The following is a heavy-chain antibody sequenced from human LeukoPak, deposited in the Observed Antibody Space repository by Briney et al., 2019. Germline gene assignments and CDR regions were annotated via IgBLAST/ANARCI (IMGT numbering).Heavy chain of an antibody. CDR3: ARGGRWELPRPYAFDI. J-gene: IGHJ3*02. V-gene: IGHV1-18*01. CDR1: GYTFTSYG. CDR2: ISTYNGHT. Sequence: GSVKVSCKASGYTFTSYGIGWVRQAPGQGLEWMGWISTYNGHTNYAQKFQGRVTMTTDTSTSTVYMELRSLRSDDTAVYYCARGGRWELPRPYAFDIWGQGTMVTVSS. D-gene: IGHD1-26*01.